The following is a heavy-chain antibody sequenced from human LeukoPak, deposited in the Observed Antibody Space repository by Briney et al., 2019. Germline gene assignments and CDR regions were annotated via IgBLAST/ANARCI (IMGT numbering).Heavy chain of an antibody. Sequence: SETLSLTCTVSGGSISSYYWSWIRQPPGKGLEWIGYIYYSGSTNYNPSLKSRVTISVDTSKNQFSLKLSSVTAADTAVYYCARQAMVRGVDYFDYWGQGTLVTVSS. CDR1: GGSISSYY. J-gene: IGHJ4*02. CDR2: IYYSGST. D-gene: IGHD3-10*01. CDR3: ARQAMVRGVDYFDY. V-gene: IGHV4-59*08.